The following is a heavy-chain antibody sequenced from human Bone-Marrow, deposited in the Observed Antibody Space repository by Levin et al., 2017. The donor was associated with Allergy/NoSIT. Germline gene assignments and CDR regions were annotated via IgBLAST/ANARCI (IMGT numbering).Heavy chain of an antibody. Sequence: GESLKISCVASGFMFNKYGMNWVRQAPGKGLEWVAVIWYDGIKKYYGDSVKGRFTISRDNSNNTLNLQLNSLRAEDTAVYYCTRGADNDYWGQGTLVTVSS. CDR3: TRGADNDY. V-gene: IGHV3-33*01. CDR2: IWYDGIKK. D-gene: IGHD4/OR15-4a*01. J-gene: IGHJ4*02. CDR1: GFMFNKYG.